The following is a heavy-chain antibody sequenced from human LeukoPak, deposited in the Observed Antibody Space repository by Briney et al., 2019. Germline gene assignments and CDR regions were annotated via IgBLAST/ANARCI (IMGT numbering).Heavy chain of an antibody. J-gene: IGHJ4*02. D-gene: IGHD5-12*01. CDR2: ISSSSSYI. Sequence: PGGSLRLSCAASGFTFSSYSMNWVRQAPGKGLEWVSSISSSSSYIYYADSVKGRFTISRDNAKNSLYLQMNSLRAEDTAVYYCARVIVATISPLDYWGQGTLVTVSS. CDR1: GFTFSSYS. CDR3: ARVIVATISPLDY. V-gene: IGHV3-21*01.